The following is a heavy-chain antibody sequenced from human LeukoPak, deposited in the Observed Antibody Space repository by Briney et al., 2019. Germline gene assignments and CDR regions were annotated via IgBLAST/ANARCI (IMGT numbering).Heavy chain of an antibody. CDR2: INHSGST. CDR1: GGSISGYY. Sequence: PSETLSLTCTVSGGSISGYYWSWIRQPPGKGLEWIGEINHSGSTNYNPSLKSRVTISVDTSKNQFSLKLSSVTAADTAVYYCVSNSSGYLDYWGQGTLVTVSS. CDR3: VSNSSGYLDY. D-gene: IGHD3-22*01. J-gene: IGHJ4*02. V-gene: IGHV4-34*01.